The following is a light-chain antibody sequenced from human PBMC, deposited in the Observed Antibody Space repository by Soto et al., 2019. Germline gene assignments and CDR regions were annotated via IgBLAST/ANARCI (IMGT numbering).Light chain of an antibody. CDR2: EVN. CDR1: TSDVGAYDY. J-gene: IGLJ2*01. Sequence: QSALTQPPSASGSPGQSVTISCTGTTSDVGAYDYVSWYQHHPGKAPKLMIYEVNKRASGVPDRFSGSKSGNTASLTVSGLQAEDEADYYCSSYAGSNNVTFGGGTKLTVL. CDR3: SSYAGSNNVT. V-gene: IGLV2-8*01.